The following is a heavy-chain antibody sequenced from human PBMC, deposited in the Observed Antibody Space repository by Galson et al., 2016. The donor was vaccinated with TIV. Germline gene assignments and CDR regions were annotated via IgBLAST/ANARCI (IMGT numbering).Heavy chain of an antibody. J-gene: IGHJ4*02. CDR3: ARAVEYYSDSSGFSYYFDY. CDR1: GFTFSDYY. D-gene: IGHD3-22*01. Sequence: SLRLSCAASGFTFSDYYMSWIRQAPGKGLEWVSYITGSRSHVDHADSVKGRFTISRDNAKNSLYLQMNSLRAEDTAVYYCARAVEYYSDSSGFSYYFDYWGPGALVTVSS. CDR2: ITGSRSHV. V-gene: IGHV3-11*06.